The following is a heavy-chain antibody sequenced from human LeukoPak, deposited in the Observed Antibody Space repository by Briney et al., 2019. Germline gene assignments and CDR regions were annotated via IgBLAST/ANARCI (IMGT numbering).Heavy chain of an antibody. Sequence: IPSETLSLTCTVSGGSISSYYWSWIRQPPGKGLEWIGYIYYSGSTNYNPSLKSRVTISVDTSKNQFSLKLSSVTAADTAVYYCARARGGYYGSSAYYPAPAADYWGQGTLVTVSS. CDR1: GGSISSYY. D-gene: IGHD3-22*01. CDR2: IYYSGST. CDR3: ARARGGYYGSSAYYPAPAADY. J-gene: IGHJ4*02. V-gene: IGHV4-59*01.